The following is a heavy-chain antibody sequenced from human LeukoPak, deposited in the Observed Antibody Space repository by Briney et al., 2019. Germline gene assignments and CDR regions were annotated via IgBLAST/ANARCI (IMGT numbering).Heavy chain of an antibody. V-gene: IGHV3-48*03. CDR1: GFTFSSYE. Sequence: QPGGSLRLSCAASGFTFSSYEMNWVRQAPGKGLEWVSYISSSGSTIYYADSVKGRFTISRDDAKNSLYLQMNSLRAEDTAVYYCAELGITMIGGVWGKGTTVTISS. D-gene: IGHD3-10*02. CDR2: ISSSGSTI. CDR3: AELGITMIGGV. J-gene: IGHJ6*04.